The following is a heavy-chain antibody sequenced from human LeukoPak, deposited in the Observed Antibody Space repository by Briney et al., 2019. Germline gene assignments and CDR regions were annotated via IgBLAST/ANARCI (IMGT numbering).Heavy chain of an antibody. J-gene: IGHJ4*02. CDR1: GFTSSDYY. D-gene: IGHD5-12*01. CDR2: ISSSGSTI. V-gene: IGHV3-11*01. CDR3: ARVMDIVATIGGAFDY. Sequence: GSLRLSCAASGFTSSDYYMSWIRQAPGKGLEWVSYISSSGSTIYYADSVKGRFTISRDNAKNSLYLQMNSLRAEDTAVYYCARVMDIVATIGGAFDYWGQGTLVTVSS.